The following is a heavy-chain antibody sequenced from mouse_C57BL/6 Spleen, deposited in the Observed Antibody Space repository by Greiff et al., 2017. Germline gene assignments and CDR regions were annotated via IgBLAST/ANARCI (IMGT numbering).Heavy chain of an antibody. CDR3: AREGGLGGYFDV. V-gene: IGHV1-76*01. CDR1: GYTFTDYY. Sequence: QVQLKESGAELVRPGASVKLSCKASGYTFTDYYINWVKQRPGQGLEWIARIYPGSGNTYYNEKFKGKATLTAEKSSSTAYMQLSSLTSEDSAVYFCAREGGLGGYFDVWGTGTTVTVSS. J-gene: IGHJ1*03. CDR2: IYPGSGNT.